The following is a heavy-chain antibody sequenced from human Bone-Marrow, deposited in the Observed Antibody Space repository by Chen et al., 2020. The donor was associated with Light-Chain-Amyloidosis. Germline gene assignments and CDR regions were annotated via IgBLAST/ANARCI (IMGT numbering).Heavy chain of an antibody. Sequence: QVQLVQSGAEVKKPGASVKVSCKASGYTFTSYAMHWVRQAPGQGLECMGWINAGTGNTKYSQKFQDRVTITRDTSASTAYMELSSLRSEDTALYFCARSGVGSTYIDSWGEGTLVTVSS. CDR2: INAGTGNT. D-gene: IGHD1-26*01. CDR1: GYTFTSYA. V-gene: IGHV1-3*01. J-gene: IGHJ4*02. CDR3: ARSGVGSTYIDS.